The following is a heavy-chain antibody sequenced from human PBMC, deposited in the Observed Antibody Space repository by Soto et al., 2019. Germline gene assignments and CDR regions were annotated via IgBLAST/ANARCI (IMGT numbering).Heavy chain of an antibody. CDR1: GFSFNRYW. J-gene: IGHJ4*02. CDR3: ARDDYPYYDDSSGYHFDY. V-gene: IGHV3-48*01. Sequence: PGGSLRLSCVASGFSFNRYWMHWVRQAPGKGLEWVSYISDSSSTIHYADSVKGRFTISRDNAKNSLYLQMNSLRAEDTAVYYCARDDYPYYDDSSGYHFDYWGQGALVTVSS. CDR2: ISDSSSTI. D-gene: IGHD3-22*01.